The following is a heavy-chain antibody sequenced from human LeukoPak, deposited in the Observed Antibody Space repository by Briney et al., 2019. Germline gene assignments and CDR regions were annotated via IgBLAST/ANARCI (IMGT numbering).Heavy chain of an antibody. CDR1: GGTFSSYA. CDR2: IIPIFGTA. Sequence: VASVKVSCKASGGTFSSYAISWVRPAPGQGLEWMGGIIPIFGTANYAQKFQGRVTITADESTSTAYMELSSLRSEDTAVYYCAGAVDTAMVRHYYYYYGMDVWGQGTTVTVSS. CDR3: AGAVDTAMVRHYYYYYGMDV. D-gene: IGHD5-18*01. V-gene: IGHV1-69*13. J-gene: IGHJ6*02.